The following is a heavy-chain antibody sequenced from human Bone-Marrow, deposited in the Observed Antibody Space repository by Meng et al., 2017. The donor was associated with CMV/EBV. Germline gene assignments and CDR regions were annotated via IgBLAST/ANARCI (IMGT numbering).Heavy chain of an antibody. Sequence: GGSLRLSCAASGFIFTNYAMSWVRQAPGKGLEWVSLINAGGDRTHYAASVKGRFTISRDDSKNTLFLQMNSLRVEDTALYYCARDLDSSGRFDEDFWGQGTLVTVSS. CDR2: INAGGDRT. V-gene: IGHV3-23*01. CDR1: GFIFTNYA. CDR3: ARDLDSSGRFDEDF. D-gene: IGHD6-19*01. J-gene: IGHJ4*02.